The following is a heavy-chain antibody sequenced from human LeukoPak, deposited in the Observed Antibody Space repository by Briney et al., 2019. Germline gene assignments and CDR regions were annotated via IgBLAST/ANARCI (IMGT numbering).Heavy chain of an antibody. V-gene: IGHV1-69*05. CDR3: ARSYYYYYMDV. CDR1: AGTFSSYA. CDR2: ILPIFGTA. Sequence: GASVTVSFKSSAGTFSSYAISWVRQAHAQGLEWMGGILPIFGTANYAQKFQGRLPITTDESTSTAYMELSSLRSEDTAVYYCARSYYYYYMDVWGKGTTVTVSS. J-gene: IGHJ6*03.